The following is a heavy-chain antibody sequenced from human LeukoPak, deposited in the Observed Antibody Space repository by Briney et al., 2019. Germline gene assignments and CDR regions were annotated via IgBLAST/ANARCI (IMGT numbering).Heavy chain of an antibody. J-gene: IGHJ4*02. Sequence: SETLSLTCTVSGGSISSYYWSWIRQPPGKGLEWIGYIYTSGSTNYNPSLKSRVTISVDTSKNQFSLKLSSVTAADTAVYYCASSSSSSSWHKRDYFDYWGQGTLVTVSS. D-gene: IGHD6-13*01. CDR3: ASSSSSSSWHKRDYFDY. V-gene: IGHV4-4*09. CDR2: IYTSGST. CDR1: GGSISSYY.